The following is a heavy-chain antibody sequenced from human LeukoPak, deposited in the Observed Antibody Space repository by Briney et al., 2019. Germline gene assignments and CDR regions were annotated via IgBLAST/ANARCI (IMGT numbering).Heavy chain of an antibody. CDR1: GITFSSYG. CDR2: ILYDGSNK. J-gene: IGHJ3*02. Sequence: PGGPLRLSCAASGITFSSYGMHWVRKAPGKGLEWVAVILYDGSNKYYAGSVKGRFPISRDNSKNTLYLQMSSRRAEETAVYYCAKVMTTVTDDAFDIWGQGTMVTVSS. CDR3: AKVMTTVTDDAFDI. V-gene: IGHV3-33*06. D-gene: IGHD4-17*01.